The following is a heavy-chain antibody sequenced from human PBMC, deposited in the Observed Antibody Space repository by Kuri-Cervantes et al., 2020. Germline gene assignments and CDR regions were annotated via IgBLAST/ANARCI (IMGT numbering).Heavy chain of an antibody. CDR3: ARDSWELPHDAFDI. V-gene: IGHV3-30*03. J-gene: IGHJ3*02. CDR2: ISYDGSNK. Sequence: LKISCAASGFTFSSYGMHWVRQAPGKGLEWVAVISYDGSNKYYADSVKGRFTISRDNAKNSLYLQMNSLRDEDTAVYYCARDSWELPHDAFDIWDQGTMVTVSS. D-gene: IGHD1-26*01. CDR1: GFTFSSYG.